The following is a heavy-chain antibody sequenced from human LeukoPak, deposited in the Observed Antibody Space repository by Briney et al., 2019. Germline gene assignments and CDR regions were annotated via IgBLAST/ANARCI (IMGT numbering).Heavy chain of an antibody. V-gene: IGHV4-4*07. Sequence: SETLSLTCAVSGGSISDYYWNWIRQPAGKGLEWIGRIDTSGNTKYNPSLKSRVTMSLDTSKNHFSLEVMSVTSADTALYYCARAAGGDAVYYGSGRRYYSYYMDVWGKGTSVTISS. J-gene: IGHJ6*03. D-gene: IGHD3-10*01. CDR1: GGSISDYY. CDR2: IDTSGNT. CDR3: ARAAGGDAVYYGSGRRYYSYYMDV.